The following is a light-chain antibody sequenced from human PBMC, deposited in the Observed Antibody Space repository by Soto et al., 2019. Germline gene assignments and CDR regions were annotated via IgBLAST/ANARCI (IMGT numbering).Light chain of an antibody. CDR1: QSVSSSY. CDR3: QQYGSSPRT. CDR2: GAS. Sequence: EIVLTQSAGTLSLSPGERATLSCGASQSVSSSYLAWYQQKPGQAPRLLIYGASSRATGIPDRFSGSLSGTDFTLTISRLETGDFAVYYCQQYGSSPRTFGQGTKVDIK. J-gene: IGKJ1*01. V-gene: IGKV3-20*01.